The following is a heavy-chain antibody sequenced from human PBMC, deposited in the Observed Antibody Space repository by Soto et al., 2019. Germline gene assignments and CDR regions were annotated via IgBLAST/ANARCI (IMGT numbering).Heavy chain of an antibody. D-gene: IGHD3-16*01. Sequence: SETLSLTCTVSGGSISSSSYYWGWTRQPPGKGLEWIGSIYYSGSTYYNPSLKSRVTISVDTSKNQFSLKLSSVTAADTAVYYCARRGITSYYFDYWGQGTLVTVSS. CDR2: IYYSGST. V-gene: IGHV4-39*01. J-gene: IGHJ4*02. CDR3: ARRGITSYYFDY. CDR1: GGSISSSSYY.